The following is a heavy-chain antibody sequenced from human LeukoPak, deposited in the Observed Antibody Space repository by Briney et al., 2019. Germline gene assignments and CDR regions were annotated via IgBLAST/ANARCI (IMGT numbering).Heavy chain of an antibody. CDR3: ARMSSSWYEVPDY. D-gene: IGHD6-13*01. J-gene: IGHJ4*02. V-gene: IGHV1-8*01. Sequence: ASVKVSCKASGYTFTSYDINWVRQATGQGLEWMGWMNPNSGNTGYAQKFQGRVTMTRNTSISTAYMELSSLRSEDTAVYYYARMSSSWYEVPDYWGQGTLVTVSS. CDR1: GYTFTSYD. CDR2: MNPNSGNT.